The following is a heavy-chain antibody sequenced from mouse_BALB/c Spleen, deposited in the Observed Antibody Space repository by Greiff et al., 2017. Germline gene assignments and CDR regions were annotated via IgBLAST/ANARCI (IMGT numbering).Heavy chain of an antibody. J-gene: IGHJ4*01. Sequence: EVQVVESGGGLVQPGGSRKLSCAASGFTFSSFGMHWVRQAPEKGLEWVAYISSGSSTIYYADTVKGRFTISRDNPKNTLYLQMTSLRSEDTAMYYCASSRAMDYWGQGTSVTVSS. CDR3: ASSRAMDY. V-gene: IGHV5-17*02. CDR2: ISSGSSTI. CDR1: GFTFSSFG.